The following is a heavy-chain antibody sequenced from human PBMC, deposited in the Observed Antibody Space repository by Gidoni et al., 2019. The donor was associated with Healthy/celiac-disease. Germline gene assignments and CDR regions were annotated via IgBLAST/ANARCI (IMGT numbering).Heavy chain of an antibody. D-gene: IGHD3-10*01. CDR1: GFTFSSYG. Sequence: QVQLVESGGGVVQPGRSLRLSCAASGFTFSSYGMHWVRQAPGKGLEWVAVISYDGSNKYYADSVKGRFTISRDNSKNTLYLQMNSLRAEDTAVYYCAKIITMVHNGMDVWGQGTTVTVSS. J-gene: IGHJ6*02. CDR2: ISYDGSNK. CDR3: AKIITMVHNGMDV. V-gene: IGHV3-30*18.